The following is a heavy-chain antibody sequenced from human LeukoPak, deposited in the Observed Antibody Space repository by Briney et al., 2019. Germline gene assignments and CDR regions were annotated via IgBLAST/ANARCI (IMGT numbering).Heavy chain of an antibody. Sequence: ASVKVSCKASGGTFSSYAISWVRQAPGQGLEWMGGIIPIFGTANYAQKFQGRVTITADESPSTAYMELSSLRSEDTAVYYCARDSPPRPITMVRGVMLGAFDIWGQGTMVPVSS. J-gene: IGHJ3*02. V-gene: IGHV1-69*13. CDR2: IIPIFGTA. D-gene: IGHD3-10*01. CDR1: GGTFSSYA. CDR3: ARDSPPRPITMVRGVMLGAFDI.